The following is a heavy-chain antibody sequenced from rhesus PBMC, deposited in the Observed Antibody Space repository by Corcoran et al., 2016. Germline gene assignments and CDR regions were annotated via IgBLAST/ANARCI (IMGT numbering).Heavy chain of an antibody. CDR2: INGNRGST. CDR3: AMGGTAYFDY. V-gene: IGHV4-80*01. CDR1: GASISSYW. J-gene: IGHJ4*01. Sequence: QVQLQESGPGQVKPSETLSLTCTVSGASISSYWWSWIRQPPGKGLEWIGEINGNRGSTNDNPSVKSRVTISSDTSKKQFSLKLSSVTAADTAVYYCAMGGTAYFDYWGQGVLVTVSS. D-gene: IGHD1-1*01.